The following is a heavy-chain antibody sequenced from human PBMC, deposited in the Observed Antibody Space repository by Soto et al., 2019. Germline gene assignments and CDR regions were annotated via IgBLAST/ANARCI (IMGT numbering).Heavy chain of an antibody. D-gene: IGHD3-3*01. CDR2: ISANSGNT. V-gene: IGHV1-18*01. Sequence: ASVKVSCKASGYTFTSYGISWVRQAPGQGLEWMGWISANSGNTNYAQKLQGRVTMTTDTSTSTAYMELRSLRSDDTAVYYCARDRTYYDFWSGYPYYYYGMDVWGQGTTVTVSS. CDR3: ARDRTYYDFWSGYPYYYYGMDV. J-gene: IGHJ6*02. CDR1: GYTFTSYG.